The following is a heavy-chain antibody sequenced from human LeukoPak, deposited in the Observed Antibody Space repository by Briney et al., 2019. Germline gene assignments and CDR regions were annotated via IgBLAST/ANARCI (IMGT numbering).Heavy chain of an antibody. D-gene: IGHD3-22*01. CDR1: GFSVSNNY. Sequence: GGSLRLSCAASGFSVSNNYMSWVRQAPGQGLEWVSVIYTGGSTHYADSVKGRFIISRDNSKNTVYLQMNSLRADDTAVYFCARRAGALYYYDTSGPFDHWGRGTLVTVSS. J-gene: IGHJ4*02. CDR3: ARRAGALYYYDTSGPFDH. CDR2: IYTGGST. V-gene: IGHV3-53*01.